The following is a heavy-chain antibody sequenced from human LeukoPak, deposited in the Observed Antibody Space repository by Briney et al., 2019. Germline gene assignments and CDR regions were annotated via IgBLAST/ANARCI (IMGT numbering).Heavy chain of an antibody. CDR2: ISSSGTSI. D-gene: IGHD6-13*01. CDR3: ARDLGSSWTGY. Sequence: GGSLRLSCAASGFTFSTYEMNWVRQAPGKGLEWISYISSSGTSIYYADSVKGRFTISRDNSKNTLYLQMNSLRAEDTAVYYCARDLGSSWTGYWGQGTLVTVSS. CDR1: GFTFSTYE. J-gene: IGHJ4*02. V-gene: IGHV3-48*03.